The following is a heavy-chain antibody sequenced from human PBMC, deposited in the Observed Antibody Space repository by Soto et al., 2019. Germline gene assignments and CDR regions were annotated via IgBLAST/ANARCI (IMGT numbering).Heavy chain of an antibody. Sequence: ASVKVSCKASGCTFTSYGISWVRQAPGQGLEWMGTVNPSGGSTTYAQKFQGRVTMTRDTSTSTVYMELSSLRSEDTAVYYCSRAGWEDCSSTTCYGFWFDPWGQGTLVTVSS. CDR2: VNPSGGST. CDR3: SRAGWEDCSSTTCYGFWFDP. D-gene: IGHD2-2*01. V-gene: IGHV1-46*03. CDR1: GCTFTSYG. J-gene: IGHJ5*02.